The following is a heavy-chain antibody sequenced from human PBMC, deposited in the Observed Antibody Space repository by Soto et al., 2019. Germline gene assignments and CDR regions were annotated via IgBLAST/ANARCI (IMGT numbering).Heavy chain of an antibody. CDR3: ARASVTGSGSYPYNWFDP. D-gene: IGHD3-10*01. Sequence: PSETLSLTCAVSGGSISSSNWWSWVRQPPGKGLEWIGEIYHSGSTNYNPSLKSRVTISVDKSKNQFSLKLSSVTAADTAVYYCARASVTGSGSYPYNWFDPWGQGTLVTVSS. CDR1: GGSISSSNW. CDR2: IYHSGST. V-gene: IGHV4-4*02. J-gene: IGHJ5*02.